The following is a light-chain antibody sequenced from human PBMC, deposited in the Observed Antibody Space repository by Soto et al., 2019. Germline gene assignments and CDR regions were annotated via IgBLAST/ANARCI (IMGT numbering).Light chain of an antibody. CDR2: GNS. V-gene: IGLV1-40*01. Sequence: QSVLTQPPSVSGAPGQRVTISATGTSSNIGAGYDVHWYHQLPGTAPKLLIYGNSNRPSGVPDRFSGSKSGTSASLAITGLRAEDEADYYCQSYDSSLSGWVFGGGTKLTVL. CDR3: QSYDSSLSGWV. CDR1: SSNIGAGYD. J-gene: IGLJ3*02.